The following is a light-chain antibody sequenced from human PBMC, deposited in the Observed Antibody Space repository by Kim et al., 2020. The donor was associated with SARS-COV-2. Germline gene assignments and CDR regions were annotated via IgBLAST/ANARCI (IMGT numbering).Light chain of an antibody. CDR1: QSILYSSNNKNY. CDR2: WAS. J-gene: IGKJ3*01. V-gene: IGKV4-1*01. Sequence: DIVMTQSPDSLGVSLGERATINCKSSQSILYSSNNKNYLAWYQQKPGQPPKLLIYWASTRESGVPDRFSGSGSGTDFTLTISSLQAEDVAVYFCQQYYNIPPVFGPGTKVDIK. CDR3: QQYYNIPPV.